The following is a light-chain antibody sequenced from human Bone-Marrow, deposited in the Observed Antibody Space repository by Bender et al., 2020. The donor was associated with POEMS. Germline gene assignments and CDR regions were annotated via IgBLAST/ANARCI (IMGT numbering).Light chain of an antibody. CDR1: KLGEDY. V-gene: IGLV3-1*01. CDR2: QDT. CDR3: QSWGSNTAV. J-gene: IGLJ2*01. Sequence: SYELTQPPSVSVSPGQTATITCSGEKLGEDYACWYQQKPGQSPVVVIYQDTKRPSGIPERFSGSNSGNTATLTISGTQPMDEADYYWQSWGSNTAVFGGGTKLTVL.